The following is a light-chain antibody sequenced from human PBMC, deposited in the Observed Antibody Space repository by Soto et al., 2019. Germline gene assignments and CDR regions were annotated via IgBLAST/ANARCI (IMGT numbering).Light chain of an antibody. J-gene: IGKJ4*01. CDR1: QSVSSSY. V-gene: IGKV3-20*01. Sequence: EIVLTQSPGTLSLSPGERATLSCRASQSVSSSYLAWYQQKPGQAPRLLIYGVSSRTTGIPDRFTGSGSGTDCTLTSRSQETEELAMYYCQQYRSCPLTFGGATKVEIK. CDR3: QQYRSCPLT. CDR2: GVS.